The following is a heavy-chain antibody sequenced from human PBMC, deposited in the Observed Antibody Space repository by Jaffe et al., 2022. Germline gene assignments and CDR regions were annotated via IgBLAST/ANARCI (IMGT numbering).Heavy chain of an antibody. V-gene: IGHV4-38-2*01. J-gene: IGHJ4*02. CDR1: GYSISSGYY. CDR2: IYHSGST. Sequence: QVQLQESGPGLVKPSETLSLTCAVSGYSISSGYYWGWIRQPPGKGLEWIGSIYHSGSTYYNPSLKSRVTISVDTSKNQFSLKLSSVTAADTAVYYCARLMGTYYYGSGSYYNARFDYWGQGTLVTVSS. D-gene: IGHD3-10*01. CDR3: ARLMGTYYYGSGSYYNARFDY.